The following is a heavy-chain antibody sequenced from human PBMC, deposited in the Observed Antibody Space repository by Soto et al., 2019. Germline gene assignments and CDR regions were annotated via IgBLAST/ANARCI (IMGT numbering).Heavy chain of an antibody. Sequence: QVQLQESGPGLVKPSETLTLTCTVSGGSISSYYWSWIRQPPGKGLEWIGYIYYSGSTNYNHSLKSRATISVDTSKNQFSLKLSSVTAADTAVYYCARRYGGHFDYWGQGTLVTVSS. J-gene: IGHJ4*02. CDR3: ARRYGGHFDY. CDR2: IYYSGST. V-gene: IGHV4-59*08. CDR1: GGSISSYY. D-gene: IGHD4-17*01.